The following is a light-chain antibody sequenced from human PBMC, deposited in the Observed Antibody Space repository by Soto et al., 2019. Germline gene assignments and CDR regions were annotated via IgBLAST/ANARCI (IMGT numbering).Light chain of an antibody. CDR2: GAS. Sequence: EIVMPQSPATLSVSPGESATLSCRARQSVSSSYLAWYQQKPGQAPRLLIYGASSRATGIPDRFSGSGSGTDFTLTISRLEPEDFAVYYCQQYGSSRSTFGQGKRLENK. CDR1: QSVSSSY. V-gene: IGKV3-20*01. J-gene: IGKJ5*01. CDR3: QQYGSSRST.